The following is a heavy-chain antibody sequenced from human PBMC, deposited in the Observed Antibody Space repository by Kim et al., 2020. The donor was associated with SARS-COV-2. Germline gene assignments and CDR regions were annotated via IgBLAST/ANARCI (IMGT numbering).Heavy chain of an antibody. J-gene: IGHJ6*02. V-gene: IGHV3-23*01. CDR3: AKSAGWMDYGMDV. D-gene: IGHD6-19*01. Sequence: YYANSVKGRFTISRDNSKNTRYLLMNSLRAEDTAVYYCAKSAGWMDYGMDVWGQGTTVTVSS.